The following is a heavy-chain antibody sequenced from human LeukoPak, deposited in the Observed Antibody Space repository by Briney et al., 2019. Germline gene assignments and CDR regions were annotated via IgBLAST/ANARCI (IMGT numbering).Heavy chain of an antibody. J-gene: IGHJ4*02. CDR3: ARDRLGSYPRDYGGIQEGVDY. CDR2: MNPNTGNT. V-gene: IGHV1-8*01. D-gene: IGHD4-23*01. CDR1: GYTFTSYD. Sequence: RASVKVSCKASGYTFTSYDINWVRQATGQGLEWMGWMNPNTGNTGYAQKFQGRVTMTRNTSISTAYMELSSLRSEDTAVYYCARDRLGSYPRDYGGIQEGVDYWGQGTLVTVSS.